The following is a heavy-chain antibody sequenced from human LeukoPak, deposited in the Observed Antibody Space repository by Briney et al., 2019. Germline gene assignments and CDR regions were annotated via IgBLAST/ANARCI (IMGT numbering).Heavy chain of an antibody. CDR3: AGLYYYGSGSSFDY. CDR2: IDHRGSA. Sequence: SETLSLTCAVYGESSSAFFWSWIRQSPGTGLEWIGEIDHRGSATYNPSLKSRVTMSVDTSKNQFSLKLSSVTAADTAVYYCAGLYYYGSGSSFDYWGQGTLVTVSS. J-gene: IGHJ4*02. D-gene: IGHD3-10*01. CDR1: GESSSAFF. V-gene: IGHV4-34*10.